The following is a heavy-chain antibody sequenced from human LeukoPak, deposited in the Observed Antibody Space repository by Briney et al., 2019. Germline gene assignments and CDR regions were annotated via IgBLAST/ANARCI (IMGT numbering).Heavy chain of an antibody. J-gene: IGHJ4*02. V-gene: IGHV1-2*04. Sequence: GASVRVSCKASGYTFTGYYMHWVRQAPGQGLEWMGWINPNSGGTNYAQKFQGWVTMTRDTSISTAYMELSRLRSDDTAVYYCARGDDYDLPRALDYWGQGTLVTVSS. CDR2: INPNSGGT. D-gene: IGHD3-3*01. CDR3: ARGDDYDLPRALDY. CDR1: GYTFTGYY.